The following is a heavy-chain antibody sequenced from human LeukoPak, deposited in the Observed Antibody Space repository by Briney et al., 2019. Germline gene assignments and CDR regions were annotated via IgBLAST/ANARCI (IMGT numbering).Heavy chain of an antibody. Sequence: GGSLRLSCTASGFSFSGHWMHWARQLLGKGLVWVSRISPTGSTTSYADSVKGRFTVSRDNAKNTLYLQVNNLRAEDTAVYYCARGPNSNWSELDFWGQGTLLTVSS. CDR1: GFSFSGHW. D-gene: IGHD6-6*01. J-gene: IGHJ4*02. V-gene: IGHV3-74*01. CDR3: ARGPNSNWSELDF. CDR2: ISPTGSTT.